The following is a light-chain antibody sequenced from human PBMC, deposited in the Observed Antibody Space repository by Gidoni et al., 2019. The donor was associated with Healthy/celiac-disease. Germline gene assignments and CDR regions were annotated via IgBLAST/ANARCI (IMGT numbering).Light chain of an antibody. CDR2: GAS. CDR3: QQYXNWPPFT. V-gene: IGKV3-15*01. Sequence: EIVMTQSPATLSVSPGERATLSCRASQSVSSNLAWYQQKPGQAPRLLIYGASTRATGIPARFXXSGSXXEFTLTISSXQSEXFAVYYCQQYXNWPPFTFGPGTKVDIK. J-gene: IGKJ3*01. CDR1: QSVSSN.